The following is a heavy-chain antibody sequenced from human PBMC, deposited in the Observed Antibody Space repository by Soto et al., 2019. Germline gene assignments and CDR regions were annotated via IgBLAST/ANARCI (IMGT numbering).Heavy chain of an antibody. D-gene: IGHD2-2*01. CDR3: AKDYSRDIVVEGYYYYGMDV. CDR1: GFTFSSYG. J-gene: IGHJ6*02. CDR2: ISYDGSNK. Sequence: PGGSLRLSCAASGFTFSSYGMHWVRQAPGKGLEWVAVISYDGSNKYYADSVKGRFTISRDNSKNTLYLQMNSLRAEDTAVYYCAKDYSRDIVVEGYYYYGMDVWGQGTTVTVYS. V-gene: IGHV3-30*18.